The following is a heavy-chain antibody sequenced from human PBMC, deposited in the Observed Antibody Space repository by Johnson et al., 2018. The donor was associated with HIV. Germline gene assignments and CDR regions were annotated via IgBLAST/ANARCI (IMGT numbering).Heavy chain of an antibody. CDR1: GFTFDDYD. CDR2: ISWNGGSI. CDR3: ARGGPATGGAFDI. D-gene: IGHD7-27*01. V-gene: IGHV3-9*01. Sequence: VQLVESGGGLVQPGGSLRLSCAASGFTFDDYDMHWVRQAPGKGLEWVSGISWNGGSIGYADSVKGRFTISRDNSKKTLYLQMNSLRAEDTAVYYCARGGPATGGAFDIWGQGTTVTVSS. J-gene: IGHJ3*02.